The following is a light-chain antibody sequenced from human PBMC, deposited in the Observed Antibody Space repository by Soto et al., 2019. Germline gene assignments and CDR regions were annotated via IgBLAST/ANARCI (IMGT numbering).Light chain of an antibody. V-gene: IGKV3-20*01. CDR3: QQYGDSLTWT. Sequence: EILMTQSPATPSVSPGERPTLSCRASQSVSSNLAWYQQRPGQTTRLIIYATNHRANGVPDRFSGSGSGTDFTLTLSRLEPEDFALYYCQQYGDSLTWTFGQGTKVDIK. CDR1: QSVSSN. CDR2: ATN. J-gene: IGKJ1*01.